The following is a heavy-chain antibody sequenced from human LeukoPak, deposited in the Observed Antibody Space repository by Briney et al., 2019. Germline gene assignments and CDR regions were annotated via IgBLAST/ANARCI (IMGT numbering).Heavy chain of an antibody. Sequence: SETLSLTCTVSGDSISGSYWSWIRQPPGKRLEWIGSGSTNYNPSLKSRVTFSVGTSKNQFSMKLNSVTAADTALYYCARLGRVAAAGAYDYHALDVWGQGTTVTVSS. CDR1: GDSISGSY. CDR3: ARLGRVAAAGAYDYHALDV. D-gene: IGHD6-19*01. CDR2: GST. J-gene: IGHJ6*02. V-gene: IGHV4-59*08.